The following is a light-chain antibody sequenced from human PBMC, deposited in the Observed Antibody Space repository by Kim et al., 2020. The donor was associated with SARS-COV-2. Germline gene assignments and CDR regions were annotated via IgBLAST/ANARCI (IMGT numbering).Light chain of an antibody. V-gene: IGKV4-1*01. CDR1: QSVLSSSNNRNY. CDR3: QQYYTTPIT. CDR2: GAS. Sequence: ERATITCKSSQSVLSSSNNRNYLSWHQQKPGQPPRLLIYGASSRKSGVPDRFGGSVSGTDFTLTISSLQAEDVAVYYCQQYYTTPITFGQGTRLEI. J-gene: IGKJ5*01.